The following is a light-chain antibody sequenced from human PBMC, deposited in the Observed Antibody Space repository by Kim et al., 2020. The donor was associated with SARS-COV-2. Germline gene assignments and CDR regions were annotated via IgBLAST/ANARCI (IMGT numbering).Light chain of an antibody. Sequence: APGKTASITCGGFNIGSKRVHWYQQKPGQAPVLVIYYDNDRPSGIPERFSGSNSGNTATLTISRVEAGDEADYYCQVWDSSSDHRVFGGGTQLTVL. CDR1: NIGSKR. CDR2: YDN. J-gene: IGLJ3*02. CDR3: QVWDSSSDHRV. V-gene: IGLV3-21*04.